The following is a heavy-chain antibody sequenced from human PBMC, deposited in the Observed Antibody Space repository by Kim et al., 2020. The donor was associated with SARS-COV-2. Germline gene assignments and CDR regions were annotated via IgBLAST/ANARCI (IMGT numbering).Heavy chain of an antibody. CDR1: GFTFSSYA. CDR2: ISYDGSNK. D-gene: IGHD2-15*01. Sequence: GGSLRLSCAASGFTFSSYAMHWVRQAPGKGLEWVAVISYDGSNKYYADSVKGRFTISRDNSKNTLYLQMNSLRAEDTAVYYCARDVLLPTYYYYYGMDVWGQGTTVTVSS. V-gene: IGHV3-30*04. CDR3: ARDVLLPTYYYYYGMDV. J-gene: IGHJ6*02.